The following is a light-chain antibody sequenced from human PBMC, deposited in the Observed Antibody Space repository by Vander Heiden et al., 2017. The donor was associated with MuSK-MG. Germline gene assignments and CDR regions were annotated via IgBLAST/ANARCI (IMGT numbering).Light chain of an antibody. CDR1: SSDVGGYNF. J-gene: IGLJ2*01. CDR2: DVT. CDR3: CSYAGTSTFVV. V-gene: IGLV2-11*01. Sequence: QSALTQPRSGSGSPGQSVTISCTGTSSDVGGYNFVSWYQQHPGKAPKLVIYDVTKRPSGVPDRFSGSKSGGTASLTISGLQADDDADYYCCSYAGTSTFVVFGGGTKLTVL.